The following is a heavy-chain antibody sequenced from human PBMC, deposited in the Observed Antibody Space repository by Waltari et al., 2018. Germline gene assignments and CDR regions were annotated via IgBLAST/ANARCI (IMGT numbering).Heavy chain of an antibody. CDR1: GGSISSSNW. CDR3: ASLKYYDSSGYYNWFDP. CDR2: LYHSGST. V-gene: IGHV4-4*02. Sequence: QVQLQESGPGLVKPSGTLSLTCAVSGGSISSSNWWSWVRQPPGKGLEWIGELYHSGSTNYNPTLKSRVTISVDKAKNQFSLKLSAVTAADTAVYYCASLKYYDSSGYYNWFDPWGQGTLVTVSS. D-gene: IGHD3-22*01. J-gene: IGHJ5*02.